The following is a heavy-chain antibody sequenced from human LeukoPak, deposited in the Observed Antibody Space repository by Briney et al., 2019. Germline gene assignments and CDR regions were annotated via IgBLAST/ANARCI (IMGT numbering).Heavy chain of an antibody. CDR1: GGTISSYY. J-gene: IGHJ4*02. V-gene: IGHV4-59*01. Sequence: SETLSLICTVSGGTISSYYWSWIRQPPGQGLEWIGYISYSGSTNYDSTLKSRVTISVDTSKNQFSLKLSSVTAADTAVYYCARGYCSGGTCYRTFFDQWGQGTLVTVSS. CDR2: ISYSGST. CDR3: ARGYCSGGTCYRTFFDQ. D-gene: IGHD2-15*01.